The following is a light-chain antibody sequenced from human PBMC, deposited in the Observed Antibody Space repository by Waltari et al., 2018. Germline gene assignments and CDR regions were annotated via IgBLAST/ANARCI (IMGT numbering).Light chain of an antibody. CDR3: ETWHSNTQV. CDR1: SGHSSYI. V-gene: IGLV4-60*03. CDR2: LEGSGSY. Sequence: QLVLTQSSSASASLGSSVKLTCTLSSGHSSYIIAWHQQQPGKAPRYLMKLEGSGSYSKGSGVPDRFSGSSSVADRYLIISNIQSEDEADYYCETWHSNTQVFGGGTKLTVL. J-gene: IGLJ2*01.